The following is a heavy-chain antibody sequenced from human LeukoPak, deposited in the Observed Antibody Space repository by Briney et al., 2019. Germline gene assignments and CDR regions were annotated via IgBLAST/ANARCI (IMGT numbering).Heavy chain of an antibody. Sequence: PSETLSLTCTVSGGSVSSGSYYWSWIRQPPGKGLEWIGYIYYSGSTNYNPSLKSRVTISVDTSKNQFSLKLSSVTAADTAVYYCARGMEDSSSWYFDWGQGTLVTVSS. CDR2: IYYSGST. CDR3: ARGMEDSSSWYFD. CDR1: GGSVSSGSYY. V-gene: IGHV4-61*01. D-gene: IGHD6-13*01. J-gene: IGHJ4*02.